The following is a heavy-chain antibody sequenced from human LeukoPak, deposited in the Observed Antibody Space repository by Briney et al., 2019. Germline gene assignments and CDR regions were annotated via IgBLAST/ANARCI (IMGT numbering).Heavy chain of an antibody. CDR3: AKEPPHIYGGNSGFDY. J-gene: IGHJ4*02. CDR1: GFTFSSYA. D-gene: IGHD4-23*01. Sequence: GGSLRLSCAASGFTFSSYAMSWVRQAPGEGLEWVSAISGSGGSTYYADSVKGRFTISRDNSKNTLYLQMNSLRAEDTAVYYCAKEPPHIYGGNSGFDYWGQGTLVTVSS. CDR2: ISGSGGST. V-gene: IGHV3-23*01.